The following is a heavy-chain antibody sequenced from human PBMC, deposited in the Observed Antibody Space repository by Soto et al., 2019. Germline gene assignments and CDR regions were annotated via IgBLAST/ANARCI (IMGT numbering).Heavy chain of an antibody. D-gene: IGHD4-17*01. J-gene: IGHJ3*02. CDR3: ARRPVYGDYSRMDAFDI. V-gene: IGHV4-59*08. CDR2: IYYSGST. CDR1: GGSISSYY. Sequence: SETLSLTCTVSGGSISSYYWSWIRQPPGKGLEWIGYIYYSGSTNYNPSLKSRVTISVDTSKNQFSLKLSSVTAADTAVYYCARRPVYGDYSRMDAFDIWGQGTMVTVS.